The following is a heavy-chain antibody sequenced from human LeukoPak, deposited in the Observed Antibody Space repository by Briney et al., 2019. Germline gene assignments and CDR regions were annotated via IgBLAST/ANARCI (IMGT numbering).Heavy chain of an antibody. D-gene: IGHD3-16*02. V-gene: IGHV3-33*07. CDR2: IWYDGRNK. CDR3: ARVNRGDAFDI. J-gene: IGHJ3*02. Sequence: GGSLSLSCAASGFTFSRYSMNWVRQAPGKGLEWVAVIWYDGRNKFYADSLKGRFTISRDNSKNTLYLQMNSLRAEDTAVYYCARVNRGDAFDIWGQGTLVTVSS. CDR1: GFTFSRYS.